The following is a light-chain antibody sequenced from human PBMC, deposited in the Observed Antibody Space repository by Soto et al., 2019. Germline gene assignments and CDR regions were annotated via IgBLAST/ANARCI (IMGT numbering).Light chain of an antibody. V-gene: IGKV1-5*03. CDR1: QSIRSW. CDR2: KAS. J-gene: IGKJ1*01. CDR3: QHYNGYSRT. Sequence: DIQMTQSPSTLSASVGDSVTITCRASQSIRSWLAWYQQKPGKAPNLLIYKASSLQSGVPSRFSGSGSGTEFTLTISSLQPDDFATYYCQHYNGYSRTFGQGTKVEIK.